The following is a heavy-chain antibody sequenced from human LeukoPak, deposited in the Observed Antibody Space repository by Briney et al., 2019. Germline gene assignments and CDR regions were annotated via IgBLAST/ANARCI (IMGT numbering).Heavy chain of an antibody. CDR1: DGSFTGSPYS. D-gene: IGHD4-11*01. J-gene: IGHJ4*02. CDR2: FYYSGTT. Sequence: SETLSLTCILSDGSFTGSPYSWGWIRQPPGKGLEWIASFYYSGTTYYNPSLKSRVTISLDTSKNQFSLRLTSVAAADTAMYYCARVTDYNDLYYRCQRILVTAS. V-gene: IGHV4-39*07. CDR3: ARVTDYNDLYY.